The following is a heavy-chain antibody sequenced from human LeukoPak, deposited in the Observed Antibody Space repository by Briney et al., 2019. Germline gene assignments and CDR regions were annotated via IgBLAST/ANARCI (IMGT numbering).Heavy chain of an antibody. D-gene: IGHD2-15*01. V-gene: IGHV1-69*04. CDR3: ARLVVAATEDAFDI. Sequence: GASVKVSCKASGGTFSSYAISWVRQAPGHGLVWMGRIIPILGIANYAQKFQGRVTITADKSTSTAYMELSSLRSEDTAVYYCARLVVAATEDAFDIWGQGTMVTVSS. CDR1: GGTFSSYA. CDR2: IIPILGIA. J-gene: IGHJ3*02.